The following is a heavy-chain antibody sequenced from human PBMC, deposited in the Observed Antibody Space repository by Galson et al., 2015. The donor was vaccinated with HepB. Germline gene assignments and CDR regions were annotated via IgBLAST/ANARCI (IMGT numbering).Heavy chain of an antibody. Sequence: QSGAEVKKPGESLKISCKGSGYSFTDYWIGWVRQTPGKGLEWMGIIDPGDSDARYSPSFHGQVTISADKSISTAYVQWSSLKASDTAMYYCARVRGADPLGFDYWGQGTLVTVSS. CDR1: GYSFTDYW. V-gene: IGHV5-51*01. J-gene: IGHJ4*02. D-gene: IGHD3-16*01. CDR2: IDPGDSDA. CDR3: ARVRGADPLGFDY.